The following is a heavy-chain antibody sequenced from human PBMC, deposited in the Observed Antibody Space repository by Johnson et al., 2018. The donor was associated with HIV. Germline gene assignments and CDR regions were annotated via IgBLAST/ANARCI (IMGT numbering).Heavy chain of an antibody. CDR1: GFTFSSYV. D-gene: IGHD6-19*01. J-gene: IGHJ3*01. V-gene: IGHV3-30*04. CDR2: ISYDGSNK. CDR3: AKRRVAGDDAFDV. Sequence: QVQLVESGGGVVQPGRSLRLSCAASGFTFSSYVMHWVRQAPGKGLEWVAVISYDGSNKYYADSVKGRFTISRDNSKNTLYLQMTSLRAEDTAMYYCAKRRVAGDDAFDVWGQGTMVIVSS.